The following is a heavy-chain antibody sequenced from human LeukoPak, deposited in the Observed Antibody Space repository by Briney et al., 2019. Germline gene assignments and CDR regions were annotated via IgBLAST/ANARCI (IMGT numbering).Heavy chain of an antibody. V-gene: IGHV1-18*04. Sequence: ASVKVSCKASGYTFTTYGISWVRQAPGQGLEWMGWISAYNGNTNYAQKLQGRVTMTTDTSTSTAYMELRSLRSDDTAVYYCARDGYYSGGSCYRDNWFDPWGQGTLVTVSS. D-gene: IGHD2-15*01. CDR2: ISAYNGNT. CDR3: ARDGYYSGGSCYRDNWFDP. CDR1: GYTFTTYG. J-gene: IGHJ5*02.